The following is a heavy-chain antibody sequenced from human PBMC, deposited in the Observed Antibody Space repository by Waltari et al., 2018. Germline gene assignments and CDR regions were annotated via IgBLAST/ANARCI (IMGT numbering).Heavy chain of an antibody. J-gene: IGHJ6*04. CDR3: ARETDSWSGASDV. D-gene: IGHD3-3*01. CDR2: IYHSGST. V-gene: IGHV4-38-2*02. Sequence: QVQLQESGPGLVKPSETLSLTCAVSGYSISSGYYWGWIRQPPGKGLEWIGSIYHSGSTYYNPSLKSRVTISVDTSKNQFSLKLSSVTAADTAVYYCARETDSWSGASDVWGKGTTVTVSS. CDR1: GYSISSGYY.